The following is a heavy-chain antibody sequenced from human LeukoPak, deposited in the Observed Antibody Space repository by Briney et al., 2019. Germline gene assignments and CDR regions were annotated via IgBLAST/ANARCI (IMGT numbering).Heavy chain of an antibody. CDR3: ARNAGYSDLNY. CDR2: IYRSGAT. V-gene: IGHV4-4*02. CDR1: GDSFSSNNY. D-gene: IGHD3-22*01. Sequence: SETLSLTCTVSGDSFSSNNYWTCVRQPPGKGLEWIGEIYRSGATNYNPSLRSRVTVSLDKSKNQFSLRLNSVTAADTAIYYCARNAGYSDLNYWGQGVLVTVSS. J-gene: IGHJ4*02.